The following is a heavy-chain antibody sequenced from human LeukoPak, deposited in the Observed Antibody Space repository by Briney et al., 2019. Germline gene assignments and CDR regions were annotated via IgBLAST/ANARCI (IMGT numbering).Heavy chain of an antibody. CDR2: ISGSGGST. Sequence: GGSLRLSCASSGFAFSDYEMNWVRQAPGKGLEWVSAISGSGGSTYYADSVKGRFSISRDTSKNTLYLQMDSLRAEDTALYYCAKGNNWNDCYHWGQGTLVTVSS. V-gene: IGHV3-23*01. CDR1: GFAFSDYE. CDR3: AKGNNWNDCYH. J-gene: IGHJ5*02. D-gene: IGHD1-1*01.